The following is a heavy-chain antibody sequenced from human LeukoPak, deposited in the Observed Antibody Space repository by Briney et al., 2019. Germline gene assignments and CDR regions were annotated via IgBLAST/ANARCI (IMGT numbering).Heavy chain of an antibody. CDR3: AIERSRWDYYDSSGYFNY. CDR2: ISGGGGST. CDR1: GFTFSSYA. D-gene: IGHD3-22*01. J-gene: IGHJ4*02. V-gene: IGHV3-23*01. Sequence: GGSLRLSCAASGFTFSSYAMSWVRQAPGKGLEWVSAISGGGGSTYYADSVKGRFTISRDNSKNTLYLQMNSLRAEDTAVYYCAIERSRWDYYDSSGYFNYWGQGTLVTVSS.